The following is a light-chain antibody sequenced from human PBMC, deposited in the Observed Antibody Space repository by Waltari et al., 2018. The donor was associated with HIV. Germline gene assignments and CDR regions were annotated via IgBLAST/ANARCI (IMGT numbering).Light chain of an antibody. CDR1: QSISSW. V-gene: IGKV1-5*03. J-gene: IGKJ1*01. Sequence: IQMTHSPSTLSPSVGTRVPITCRPIQSISSWLAWYQQKPGKAPKLLIYKTATLQSGVPSRFSGSGSGTEFTLTFTSLQPDDFATYYCQQYKSFSRTFGQGTRVEIK. CDR2: KTA. CDR3: QQYKSFSRT.